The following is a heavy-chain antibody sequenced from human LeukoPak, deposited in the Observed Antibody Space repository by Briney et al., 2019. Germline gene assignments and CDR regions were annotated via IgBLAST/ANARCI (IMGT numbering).Heavy chain of an antibody. J-gene: IGHJ4*02. V-gene: IGHV1-2*02. D-gene: IGHD4-17*01. CDR1: GYTFTGYY. CDR3: ARVGSYGDHPTDY. Sequence: ASVKVSCKASGYTFTGYYMHWVRQAPGQGLECMGWINPNSGGTNYAQKFQGRVTMTRDTSISTAYMELSRLRSDDTAVYYCARVGSYGDHPTDYWGQGTLVTVSS. CDR2: INPNSGGT.